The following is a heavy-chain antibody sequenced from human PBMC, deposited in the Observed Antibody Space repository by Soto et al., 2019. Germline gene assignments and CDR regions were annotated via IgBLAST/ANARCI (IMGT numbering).Heavy chain of an antibody. V-gene: IGHV1-69*02. CDR2: IIPILGIA. CDR1: GGTFSSYT. D-gene: IGHD5-12*01. Sequence: QVQLVQSGAEVKKPGSSVKVSCKASGGTFSSYTISWVRQAPGQGLEWRGRIIPILGIANYAQKFQGRVTITADKSTSTAYMELSSLRSEDTAVYYCARDREYSGYGSDYWGQGTLVTVSS. J-gene: IGHJ4*02. CDR3: ARDREYSGYGSDY.